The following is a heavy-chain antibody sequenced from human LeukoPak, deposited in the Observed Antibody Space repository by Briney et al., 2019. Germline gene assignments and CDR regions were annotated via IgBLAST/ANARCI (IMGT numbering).Heavy chain of an antibody. Sequence: PGGSLRLSYAASGFTFRSYWMHWVRQAPGKGLVWVSRINSDGSSTSYADSVKGRFTISRDNSKSTLYLQMNSLRAEDTAIYYCAVRISWPYWGQGTQVTASS. V-gene: IGHV3-74*01. CDR3: AVRISWPY. J-gene: IGHJ4*02. CDR1: GFTFRSYW. CDR2: INSDGSST. D-gene: IGHD1-14*01.